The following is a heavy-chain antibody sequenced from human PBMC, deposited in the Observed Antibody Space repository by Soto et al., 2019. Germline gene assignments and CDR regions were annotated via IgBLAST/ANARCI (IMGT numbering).Heavy chain of an antibody. CDR1: GFIFSASA. V-gene: IGHV3-73*01. D-gene: IGHD2-2*02. CDR2: IRSRANNFAT. CDR3: ARGQGAAIGDYYYHGMDV. Sequence: GGSLRLSCAASGFIFSASAIHWVRHASGKGLEWVGRIRSRANNFATSSAASVKGRFTFSRDDSKNTAYLQMNTLKPEDTAVYYCARGQGAAIGDYYYHGMDVWGQGTTVTVSS. J-gene: IGHJ6*02.